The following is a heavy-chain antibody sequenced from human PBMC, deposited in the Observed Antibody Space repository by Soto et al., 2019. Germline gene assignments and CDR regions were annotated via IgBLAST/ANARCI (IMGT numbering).Heavy chain of an antibody. D-gene: IGHD1-7*01. J-gene: IGHJ4*02. CDR2: ITAGGGRT. Sequence: QLLESGGGLVQPGGSLRLSCAAAGFTFSGYAMRWVRQAPRKRLQWVSTITAGGGRTDCADSVKGRFTVSRDNSKNTVYLQMNILRAEDTAIYYCAKDRTSGNSFSDFLGQGTLVTVSS. CDR3: AKDRTSGNSFSDF. CDR1: GFTFSGYA. V-gene: IGHV3-23*01.